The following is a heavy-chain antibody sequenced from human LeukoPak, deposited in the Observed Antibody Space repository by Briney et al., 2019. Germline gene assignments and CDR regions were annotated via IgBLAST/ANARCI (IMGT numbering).Heavy chain of an antibody. V-gene: IGHV3-21*01. CDR2: ISSSSSYI. CDR3: ARELGSSSRGEGYFDY. D-gene: IGHD6-6*01. J-gene: IGHJ4*02. Sequence: GGSLRLSCTASGFTFSNYGMHWVRQAPGKGLEWVSSISSSSSYIYYADSVKGRFTISRDNAKNSLYLQMNSLRAEDTAVYYCARELGSSSRGEGYFDYWGQGTLVTVSS. CDR1: GFTFSNYG.